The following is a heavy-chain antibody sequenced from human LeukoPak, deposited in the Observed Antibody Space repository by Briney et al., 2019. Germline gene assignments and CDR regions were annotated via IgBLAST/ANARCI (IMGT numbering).Heavy chain of an antibody. V-gene: IGHV3-7*01. CDR1: GFAFSRSW. J-gene: IGHJ4*02. Sequence: GGSLKLSCVASGFAFSRSWMDWVRQAPGKGLEWVANIKEDGSQTYYVDSAKGRFTISRDNAKNSRYLQMDSLRVEDTAIYYCAKSLDYWGRGTLVTVSS. CDR2: IKEDGSQT. CDR3: AKSLDY.